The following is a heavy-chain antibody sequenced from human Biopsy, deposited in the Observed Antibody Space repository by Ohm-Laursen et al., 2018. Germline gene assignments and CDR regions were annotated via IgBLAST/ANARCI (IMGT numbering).Heavy chain of an antibody. V-gene: IGHV3-23*01. D-gene: IGHD4-17*01. CDR1: GFTFSSYA. CDR3: AKPADSYGSEFYFDY. J-gene: IGHJ4*02. Sequence: SLRLSCAASGFTFSSYAMTWVRQAPGKGLEWVSVINTSGGSTHYAVSVKGRFTISRDNSKNTLYLHMNSLRAEDTAVYYCAKPADSYGSEFYFDYWGQGTLVTVSS. CDR2: INTSGGST.